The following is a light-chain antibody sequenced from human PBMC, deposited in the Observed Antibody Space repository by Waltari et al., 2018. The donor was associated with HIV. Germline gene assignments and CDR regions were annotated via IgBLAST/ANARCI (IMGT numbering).Light chain of an antibody. CDR3: QAWDNTVV. CDR2: QDT. CDR1: KLGQKL. V-gene: IGLV3-1*01. Sequence: YGLTQPPSVSVSPGQTVTISCSGDKLGQKLVSWYLQKAAHSPVLVIDQDTQRPSGIPDRFSASNSGGTANLTISGTQAADEGDYFCQAWDNTVVFGGGTKLTVL. J-gene: IGLJ2*01.